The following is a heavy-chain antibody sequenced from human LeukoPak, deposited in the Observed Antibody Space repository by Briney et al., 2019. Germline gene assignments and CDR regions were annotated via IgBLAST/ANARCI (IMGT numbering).Heavy chain of an antibody. D-gene: IGHD5-18*01. Sequence: GGSLRLSCAASGVTFTDDGTHWVRQAPGKGREWVAFIRNDGSIKYYADSVKGRFTISRDNSRNTLYLQMNSLRIEDTAVYYCAKGYSYGYFDYWGQGALVTVSS. CDR2: IRNDGSIK. J-gene: IGHJ4*02. V-gene: IGHV3-30*02. CDR3: AKGYSYGYFDY. CDR1: GVTFTDDG.